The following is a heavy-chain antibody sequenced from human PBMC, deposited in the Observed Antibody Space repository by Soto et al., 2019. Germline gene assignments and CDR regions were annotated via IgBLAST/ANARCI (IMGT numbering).Heavy chain of an antibody. CDR1: GDAISTFY. CDR2: ISNSGNI. Sequence: SQTLSLTCAVAGDAISTFYWSWIRQPPGKGLEWIGYISNSGNIKYNPSLKSRVTLSVDTSKNQISLKLSSVTAADTAVYYCARASGDLRDFDYWGQGTLVTVSS. D-gene: IGHD3-10*01. J-gene: IGHJ4*02. V-gene: IGHV4-59*01. CDR3: ARASGDLRDFDY.